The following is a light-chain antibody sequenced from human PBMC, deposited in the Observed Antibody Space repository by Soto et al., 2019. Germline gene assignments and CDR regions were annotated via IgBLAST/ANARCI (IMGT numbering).Light chain of an antibody. CDR1: QGISSY. J-gene: IGKJ5*01. V-gene: IGKV1-39*01. CDR3: QQGYSTTPIT. CDR2: GAS. Sequence: DIQLTQSPSSLSASVGDRVTITCRVSQGISSYLNWYRQKPGAAPKLLIFGASNLESGVPSRFSGSGSGTEFTLSISSLQPEDFATYYCQQGYSTTPITFGQGTRLEIK.